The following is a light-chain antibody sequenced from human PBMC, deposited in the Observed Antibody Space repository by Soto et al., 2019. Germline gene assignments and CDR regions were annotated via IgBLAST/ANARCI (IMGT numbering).Light chain of an antibody. CDR2: RDN. CDR3: GTWDDTVHSYV. V-gene: IGLV1-47*01. CDR1: ISNIANNY. J-gene: IGLJ1*01. Sequence: QSVLTQPPSVSGTPGQRVTISCSGGISNIANNYVHWFQQLPGTAPNVLSNRDNQRPSGVPDRFSGSKSGTSASLAISGLLSEDEADYYCGTWDDTVHSYVFGAGTKVTVL.